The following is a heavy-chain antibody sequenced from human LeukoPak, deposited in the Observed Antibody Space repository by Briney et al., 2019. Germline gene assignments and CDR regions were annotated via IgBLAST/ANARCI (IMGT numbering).Heavy chain of an antibody. J-gene: IGHJ4*02. CDR1: GFTFGTYW. CDR2: INSDGGTT. V-gene: IGHV3-74*01. Sequence: GGSLRLSCGASGFTFGTYWTHWVRQAPGKGLVWVSGINSDGGTTTYADSVKGRFTISRDNAKNSLYLQMNSLRAEDTAVYFCARVGALSSSWLLYWGQGTLVTVSS. D-gene: IGHD6-13*01. CDR3: ARVGALSSSWLLY.